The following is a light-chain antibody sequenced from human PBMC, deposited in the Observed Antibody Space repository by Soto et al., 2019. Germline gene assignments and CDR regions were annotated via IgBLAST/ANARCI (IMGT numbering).Light chain of an antibody. CDR1: SSDVGGYNY. CDR3: SSYRSRRTLV. CDR2: DVS. Sequence: QSALTQPASVSGSPGQSITISCTGTSSDVGGYNYVSWYQQYPGKAPKLMIYDVSNRPSGVSNRFSGSKSGNTASLTISGLQAEDEADYYCSSYRSRRTLVFGTGTKLTVL. J-gene: IGLJ1*01. V-gene: IGLV2-14*01.